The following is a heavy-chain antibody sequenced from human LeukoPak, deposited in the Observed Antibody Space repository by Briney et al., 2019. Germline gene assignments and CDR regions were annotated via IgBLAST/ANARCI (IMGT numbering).Heavy chain of an antibody. CDR3: ARHPGSHCSTATCYTGGVFDY. J-gene: IGHJ4*02. CDR2: IYYTGST. Sequence: SETLSLTCTVSGGSISSSSYYWGWIRQPPGKGLEWIGSIYYTGSTFYNPSLKSRVTISTDTSKNQLSLKLSSVTAADTAVYYCARHPGSHCSTATCYTGGVFDYWGQGALVTVSS. D-gene: IGHD2-2*02. CDR1: GGSISSSSYY. V-gene: IGHV4-39*01.